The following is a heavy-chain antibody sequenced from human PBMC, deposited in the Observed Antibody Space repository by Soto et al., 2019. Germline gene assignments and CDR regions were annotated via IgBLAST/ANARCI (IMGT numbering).Heavy chain of an antibody. J-gene: IGHJ5*02. V-gene: IGHV4-4*02. CDR1: GGSIISSNW. Sequence: SETLSLTCAVSGGSIISSNWWSWVRQPPGKGLEWIGEIYHSGSTNYNPSLKSRVTISVDKSKNQFSLKLTSVTAADTAVYHCSRSGNNWFDPWGQGTLVTVSS. CDR2: IYHSGST. CDR3: SRSGNNWFDP.